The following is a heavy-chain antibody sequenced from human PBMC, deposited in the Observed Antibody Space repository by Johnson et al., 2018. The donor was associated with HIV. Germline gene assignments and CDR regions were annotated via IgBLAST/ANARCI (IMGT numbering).Heavy chain of an antibody. CDR2: ISYDGSNK. D-gene: IGHD1-26*01. J-gene: IGHJ3*02. V-gene: IGHV3-30-3*01. Sequence: QVQLVESGGGVVQPGWSLRLSCAASGFTFSSYAMHWVRQAPGKGLEWVAVISYDGSNKYYADSVKGRFTISRDNSKNTLYLQMNSLRAEDTAVYYCAREGRLGSYLGGVAFDIWGQGTMVTVPS. CDR1: GFTFSSYA. CDR3: AREGRLGSYLGGVAFDI.